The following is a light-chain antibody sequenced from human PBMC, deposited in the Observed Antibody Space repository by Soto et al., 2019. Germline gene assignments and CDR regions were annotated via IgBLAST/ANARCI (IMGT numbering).Light chain of an antibody. V-gene: IGKV3-20*01. CDR1: QSISNNY. CDR3: QQHGSSPWT. CDR2: RVY. Sequence: EIVLTQSPGTVSLSPGDRATLSCRASQSISNNYLTWYQQKPGHAHRRLIYRVYNMATGIPDRFSGSGSETDFTLTISRLEPEDFAVYFCQQHGSSPWTFGQGTKVEI. J-gene: IGKJ1*01.